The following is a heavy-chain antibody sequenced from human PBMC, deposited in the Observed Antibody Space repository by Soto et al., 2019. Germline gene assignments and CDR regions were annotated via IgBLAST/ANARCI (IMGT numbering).Heavy chain of an antibody. V-gene: IGHV1-58*02. Sequence: SVKVSCKASGFTFTSSSMQWVRQARGQRLEWIGWIVVGSGNTNYAQKFQERVTITRDMSTSTAYMELSSLRSEDTAVYYCAAASYDFWSGYYNWFDPWGQGTLVTVSS. CDR2: IVVGSGNT. CDR3: AAASYDFWSGYYNWFDP. D-gene: IGHD3-3*01. CDR1: GFTFTSSS. J-gene: IGHJ5*02.